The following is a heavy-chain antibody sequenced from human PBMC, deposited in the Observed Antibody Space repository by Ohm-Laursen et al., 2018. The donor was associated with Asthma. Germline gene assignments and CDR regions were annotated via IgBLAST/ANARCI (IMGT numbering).Heavy chain of an antibody. CDR3: ARDQPPNWGFLGL. CDR2: INHSGST. J-gene: IGHJ2*01. D-gene: IGHD7-27*01. CDR1: GGSFSGYY. V-gene: IGHV4-34*01. Sequence: GTLSLTWAVYGGSFSGYYWSWIRRPPGKGLEWIGEINHSGSTNYNPSLKSRVTISVDTSKNQFSLKLSSVTAADTAVYYCARDQPPNWGFLGLWGRGTLVTVSS.